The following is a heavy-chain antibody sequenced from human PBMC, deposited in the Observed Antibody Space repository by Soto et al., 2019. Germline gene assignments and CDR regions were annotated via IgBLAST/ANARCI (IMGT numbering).Heavy chain of an antibody. CDR1: GYSFTSYW. J-gene: IGHJ3*02. Sequence: GESLKISCKGSGYSFTSYWIGWVRQMPGKGLEWMGIIYPGDSDTRYSPSFQGQVTISADKSISTAYLQWSSLKASDTAMYYCATSGFLIVGATNDAFAIPGQGKMVTV. CDR2: IYPGDSDT. CDR3: ATSGFLIVGATNDAFAI. D-gene: IGHD1-26*01. V-gene: IGHV5-51*01.